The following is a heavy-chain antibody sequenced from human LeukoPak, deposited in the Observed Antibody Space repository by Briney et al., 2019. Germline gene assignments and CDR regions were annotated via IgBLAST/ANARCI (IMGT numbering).Heavy chain of an antibody. Sequence: SETLSLTCAVYGGSFSGYYWSWIRQPPGKGLEWIGEINHSGSNNYNPSLKSRVTISVDTSKSPFSLKLRPVSAAETAVYYCARGCCSSTSCYPFDYWGQGTLVTVSS. V-gene: IGHV4-34*01. CDR3: ARGCCSSTSCYPFDY. D-gene: IGHD2-2*01. CDR1: GGSFSGYY. CDR2: INHSGSN. J-gene: IGHJ4*02.